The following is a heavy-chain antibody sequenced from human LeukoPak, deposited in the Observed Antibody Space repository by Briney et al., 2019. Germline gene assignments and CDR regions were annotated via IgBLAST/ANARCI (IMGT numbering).Heavy chain of an antibody. J-gene: IGHJ3*02. CDR1: GGTFSSYA. V-gene: IGHV1-69*13. D-gene: IGHD3-3*01. Sequence: ASVKVSCKASGGTFSSYAISWVRQAPGQGLEWMGGIIPIFGTANYAQKFQGRVTITADESTSTAYMELSSLRSEDTAVYYCARDFGVVTMGRPHAFDIWGQGTMVTVSS. CDR2: IIPIFGTA. CDR3: ARDFGVVTMGRPHAFDI.